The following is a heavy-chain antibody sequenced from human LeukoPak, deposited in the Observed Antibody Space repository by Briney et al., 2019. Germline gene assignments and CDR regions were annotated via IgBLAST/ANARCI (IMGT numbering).Heavy chain of an antibody. Sequence: ASVKLSCKASGSTFTSYDINWVRQASGQGLEWMGWMNSNSGNTGYAQKFQGRVTMTRNTSISTAYMELSSLRSEDTAVYYCATSGYYGSGSYYRAGGDYWGQGTLVTVSS. J-gene: IGHJ4*02. CDR3: ATSGYYGSGSYYRAGGDY. D-gene: IGHD3-10*01. V-gene: IGHV1-8*01. CDR2: MNSNSGNT. CDR1: GSTFTSYD.